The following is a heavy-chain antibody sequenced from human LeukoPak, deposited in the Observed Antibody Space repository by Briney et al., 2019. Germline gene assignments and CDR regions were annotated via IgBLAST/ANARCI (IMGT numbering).Heavy chain of an antibody. J-gene: IGHJ4*02. CDR2: THHSGST. Sequence: SETLSLTCAVYVDSFSDHYWTWIRQPPGKGLEWIGETHHSGSTNYRLSLKSRVSISVDRSKNQFSLKLTSVTAADTAVYYCARSPATSWSNFDYWGQGTLVTVSS. CDR3: ARSPATSWSNFDY. CDR1: VDSFSDHY. D-gene: IGHD2-2*01. V-gene: IGHV4-34*01.